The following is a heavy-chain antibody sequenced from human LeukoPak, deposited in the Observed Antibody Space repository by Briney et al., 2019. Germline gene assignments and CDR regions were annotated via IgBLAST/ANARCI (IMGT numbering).Heavy chain of an antibody. D-gene: IGHD2-2*01. V-gene: IGHV3-23*01. CDR2: ISGSGGST. CDR3: AKLTRGYCSSTACPNWLDP. CDR1: GFTFNNYA. J-gene: IGHJ5*02. Sequence: GGSLRLSCAASGFTFNNYAMNWVRQAPGKGLEWVSAISGSGGSTYYADSVKGRFTISRDNSKNTLYLQMNSLRAGDTAIYYCAKLTRGYCSSTACPNWLDPWGQGTLVTVSS.